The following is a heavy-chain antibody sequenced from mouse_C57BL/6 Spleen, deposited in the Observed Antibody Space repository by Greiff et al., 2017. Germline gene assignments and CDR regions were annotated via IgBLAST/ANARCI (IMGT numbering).Heavy chain of an antibody. CDR1: GYTFTSYW. Sequence: QVQLQQPGAELVKPGASVKLSCKASGYTFTSYWMQWVKQRPGQGLDWIGEIDPSDSYTNYNQKFKGKATLTVDTSSSTAYMQLSSLTSEDSAVYYCARDGDVHFDYWGQGTTLTVSS. CDR3: ARDGDVHFDY. J-gene: IGHJ2*01. V-gene: IGHV1-50*01. CDR2: IDPSDSYT. D-gene: IGHD3-3*01.